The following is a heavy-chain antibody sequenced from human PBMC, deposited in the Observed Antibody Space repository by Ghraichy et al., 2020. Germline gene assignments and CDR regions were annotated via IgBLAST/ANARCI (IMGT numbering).Heavy chain of an antibody. D-gene: IGHD5-18*01. V-gene: IGHV4-34*01. CDR1: GGSFSGYY. CDR3: ARGGYSYGYGRRGYFDY. J-gene: IGHJ4*02. Sequence: SQTLSLTCAVYGGSFSGYYWSWIRQPPGKGLEWIGEINHSGSTNYNPSLKSRVTISVDTSKNQFSLKLSSVTAADTAVYYCARGGYSYGYGRRGYFDYWGQGTLVTVSS. CDR2: INHSGST.